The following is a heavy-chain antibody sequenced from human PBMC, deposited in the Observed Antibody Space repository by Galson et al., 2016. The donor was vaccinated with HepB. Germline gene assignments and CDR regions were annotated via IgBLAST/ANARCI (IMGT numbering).Heavy chain of an antibody. D-gene: IGHD3-10*01. CDR2: TFYRSTWEN. CDR1: GDSVYNNGAA. CDR3: ARAIMLGRGMDV. V-gene: IGHV6-1*01. Sequence: CAISGDSVYNNGAAWVWIRQSPSRDLEWLGRTFYRSTWENHYAGSVKNRITISPDTSRNQFSLHLNSVTPEDPAVYYCARAIMLGRGMDVGGQGTTVTVSS. J-gene: IGHJ6*02.